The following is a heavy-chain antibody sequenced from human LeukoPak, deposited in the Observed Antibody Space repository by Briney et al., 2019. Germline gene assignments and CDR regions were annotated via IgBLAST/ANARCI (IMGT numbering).Heavy chain of an antibody. CDR2: IWYDGSNK. D-gene: IGHD3-16*01. CDR1: GFTFSSYG. V-gene: IGHV3-33*01. J-gene: IGHJ3*02. CDR3: ARDLKGDRAFDI. Sequence: PGRSLRLSCAASGFTFSSYGMHWVRQAPGKGLEWVAVIWYDGSNKYYADSVKGRFTISRDNSKNTLYLQMNSLRAEDTAVYYCARDLKGDRAFDIWGQGTMVTVSS.